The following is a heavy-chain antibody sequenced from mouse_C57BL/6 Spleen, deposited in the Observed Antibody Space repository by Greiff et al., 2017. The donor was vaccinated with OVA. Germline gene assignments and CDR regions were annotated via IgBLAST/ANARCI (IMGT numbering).Heavy chain of an antibody. Sequence: QVTLKVSGPGLLQSSQTLSLTCSFSGFSLSTSGMGVSWIRQPSGQGLEWLAHIYCDDDKRYNPSMRRRITISKDTSRNQVFFKLTSVSTDDAATCYCAGSSDYYGSSDVGNWYFDDWGTGTTVTVSA. V-gene: IGHV8-12*01. CDR1: GFSLSTSGMG. D-gene: IGHD1-1*01. CDR3: AGSSDYYGSSDVGNWYFDD. J-gene: IGHJ1*03. CDR2: IYCDDDK.